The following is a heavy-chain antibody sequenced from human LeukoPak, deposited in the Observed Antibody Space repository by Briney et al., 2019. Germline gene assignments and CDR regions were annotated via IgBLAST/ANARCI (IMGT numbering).Heavy chain of an antibody. CDR3: AKGTRGYSYGLSAFDI. CDR1: GFTFSTYG. J-gene: IGHJ3*02. Sequence: PGRSLRLSCAASGFTFSTYGMHWVRQAPGKGLEWLAVISYAGNNEYYADSVKGRFTISRDNSKNTLYLQMNSLRAEDTAVYYCAKGTRGYSYGLSAFDIWGQGTMVTVSS. CDR2: ISYAGNNE. D-gene: IGHD5-18*01. V-gene: IGHV3-30*18.